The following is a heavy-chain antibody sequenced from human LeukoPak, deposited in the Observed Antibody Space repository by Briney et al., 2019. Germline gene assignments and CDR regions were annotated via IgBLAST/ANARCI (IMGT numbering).Heavy chain of an antibody. CDR2: ISSASGSI. J-gene: IGHJ4*02. CDR3: ARPPAYCSSSSCYSDY. CDR1: GFTFSSYS. Sequence: GGSLRLSCAASGFTFSSYSMNWVRQAPGQGLEWVSYISSASGSIYYADSVKGRFTISRDSAKNSLFLQMNSLRAEDTAVYYCARPPAYCSSSSCYSDYWGQGTLVTVSS. D-gene: IGHD2-2*01. V-gene: IGHV3-48*04.